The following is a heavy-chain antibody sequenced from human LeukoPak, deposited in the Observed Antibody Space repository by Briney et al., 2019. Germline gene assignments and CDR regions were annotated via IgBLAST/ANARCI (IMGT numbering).Heavy chain of an antibody. V-gene: IGHV1-18*01. CDR3: SRDPSNTSGWYAWADY. CDR1: GFTFTRYG. J-gene: IGHJ4*02. CDR2: ISAYNGDT. Sequence: ASVKVSCKASGFTFTRYGFNWVRQAPGQGLEWIGWISAYNGDTKYAQKFQDRLTMTTDTSTTTAYMELRSLRSVDTAVYYCSRDPSNTSGWYAWADYWGQGTLVTVSS. D-gene: IGHD6-19*01.